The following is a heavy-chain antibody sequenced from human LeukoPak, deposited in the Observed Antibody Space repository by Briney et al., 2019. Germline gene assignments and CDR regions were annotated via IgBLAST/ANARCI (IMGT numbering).Heavy chain of an antibody. J-gene: IGHJ3*02. CDR3: ARRGYCSGGSCNGAFDI. Sequence: GESLKISCKAFGYSFTSYWIAWVRQMPGKGLKWMGIIYPGDSDTRYSPSFQGQVTISADKSISTAYLQWSSLKASDTAMYYCARRGYCSGGSCNGAFDIWGQGTMVTVSS. V-gene: IGHV5-51*01. D-gene: IGHD2-15*01. CDR1: GYSFTSYW. CDR2: IYPGDSDT.